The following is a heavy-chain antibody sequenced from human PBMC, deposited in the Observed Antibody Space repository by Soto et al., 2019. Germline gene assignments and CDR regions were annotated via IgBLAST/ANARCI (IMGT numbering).Heavy chain of an antibody. CDR2: ISGSGST. V-gene: IGHV3-23*01. J-gene: IGHJ6*03. Sequence: EVQLLESGGGLVQPGGSLRLSCAASGFTVSSYAMSWVRQAPGKGLEWGSVISGSGSTVSADSVKVPFTISRDSSKNTVYLQMNSLRAEDTAVYYCAKALRFTFTTGYYMDVWGRGTTVTVSS. CDR1: GFTVSSYA. CDR3: AKALRFTFTTGYYMDV. D-gene: IGHD3-16*01.